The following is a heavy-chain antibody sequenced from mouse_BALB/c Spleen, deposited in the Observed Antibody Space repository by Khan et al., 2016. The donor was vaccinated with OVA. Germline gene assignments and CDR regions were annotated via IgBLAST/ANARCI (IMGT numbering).Heavy chain of an antibody. CDR1: GFTFSSFG. Sequence: EVELVESGGDLVKPGGSLKLSCAASGFTFSSFGMSWIRQTPDKRLEWVATISRGGSYTYSPDSVKGRYPISRDNDKNALYLQMSSLKSDDTAMYYCARQYSNSFFEYWGQGTTLTVSS. V-gene: IGHV5-6*01. D-gene: IGHD2-5*01. J-gene: IGHJ2*01. CDR2: ISRGGSYT. CDR3: ARQYSNSFFEY.